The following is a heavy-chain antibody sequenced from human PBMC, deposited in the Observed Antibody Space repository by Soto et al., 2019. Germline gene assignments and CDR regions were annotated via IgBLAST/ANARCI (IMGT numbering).Heavy chain of an antibody. Sequence: SETLSLTCTVSGGSISSGDYYWSWIRQPPGKGLEWIGYIYYSGSTYYNPSLKSRVTISVDTSKNQFSLKLSSVTAADTAVYYCARGPPPYSSSWYPGYFDYWGQGTLVTVSS. CDR2: IYYSGST. D-gene: IGHD6-13*01. J-gene: IGHJ4*02. V-gene: IGHV4-30-4*01. CDR1: GGSISSGDYY. CDR3: ARGPPPYSSSWYPGYFDY.